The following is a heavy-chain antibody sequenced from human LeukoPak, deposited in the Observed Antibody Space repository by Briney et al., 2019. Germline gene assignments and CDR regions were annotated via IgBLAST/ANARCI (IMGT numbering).Heavy chain of an antibody. CDR3: AREQQLVWGRWAFDI. CDR2: INSDGSST. D-gene: IGHD6-13*01. V-gene: IGHV3-74*01. J-gene: IGHJ3*02. CDR1: GFTFSSYW. Sequence: GSLRLSCXASGFTFSSYWMHWVRQAPGKGLVWVSRINSDGSSTSYADSAKGRFTISRDNAKNTLYLQMNSLRAGDTAVYYCAREQQLVWGRWAFDIWGQGTMVTVSS.